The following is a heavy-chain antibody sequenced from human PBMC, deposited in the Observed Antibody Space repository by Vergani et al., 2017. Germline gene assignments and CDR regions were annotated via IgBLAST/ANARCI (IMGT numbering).Heavy chain of an antibody. V-gene: IGHV4-59*01. CDR3: ARDQPQKGNYYMDV. CDR1: GGSISSYY. CDR2: IYYSGST. Sequence: QVQLQESGPGLVKPSGTLSLTCTVSGGSISSYYWSWIRQPPGKGLEWIGYIYYSGSTNYNPSLKSRVTISVDTSKNQFSLKLSSVTAADTAVYYCARDQPQKGNYYMDVWGKGTTVTVSS. J-gene: IGHJ6*03.